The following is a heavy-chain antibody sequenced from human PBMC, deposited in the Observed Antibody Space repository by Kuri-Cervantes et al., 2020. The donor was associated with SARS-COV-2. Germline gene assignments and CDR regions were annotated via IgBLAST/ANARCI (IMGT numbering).Heavy chain of an antibody. CDR2: IYYSGST. CDR1: GGSISSYY. Sequence: SETLSLTCTVSGGSISSYYWSWIQQPPGKGLEWIGYIYYSGSTNYNPSLKSRVTISVDTSKNQFSLKLSSVTAADTAVYYCASSFFCTGGVCYDPGSDYWGQGTLVTVSS. V-gene: IGHV4-59*01. CDR3: ASSFFCTGGVCYDPGSDY. D-gene: IGHD2-8*02. J-gene: IGHJ4*02.